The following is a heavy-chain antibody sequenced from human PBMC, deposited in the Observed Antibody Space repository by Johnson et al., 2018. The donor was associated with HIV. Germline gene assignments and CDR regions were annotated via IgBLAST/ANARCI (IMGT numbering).Heavy chain of an antibody. D-gene: IGHD6-19*01. J-gene: IGHJ3*02. V-gene: IGHV3-74*01. CDR2: ISSDGLST. Sequence: VQLVESGGGLLQPGGSLRLSCAASGFTFRSYWMHWVRQPGKGLVWVSRISSDGLSTTYADSVKGRFTISRDNSKNTLYLQMNSLRAEDTAVYYCAREVRKAVAGNFDIWGQGTMVTVSS. CDR1: GFTFRSYW. CDR3: AREVRKAVAGNFDI.